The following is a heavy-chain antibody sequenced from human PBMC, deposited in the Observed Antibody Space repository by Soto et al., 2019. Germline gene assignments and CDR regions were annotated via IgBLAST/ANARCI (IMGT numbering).Heavy chain of an antibody. CDR1: GFTFINYA. D-gene: IGHD5-12*01. J-gene: IGHJ4*02. CDR2: IDDAGAYT. CDR3: AKGYYSGYDLAYFDY. Sequence: GGSLRLSCEASGFTFINYAMTWVRQAPGKGLEWVSGIDDAGAYTYYAESMKGRFTISRDNSRNTLYLQLNTLRAEDTALYYCAKGYYSGYDLAYFDYWGQGTLVTVSS. V-gene: IGHV3-23*01.